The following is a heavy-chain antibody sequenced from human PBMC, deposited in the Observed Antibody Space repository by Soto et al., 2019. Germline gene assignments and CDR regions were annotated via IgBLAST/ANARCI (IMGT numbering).Heavy chain of an antibody. CDR1: GFTFGDYA. J-gene: IGHJ6*03. CDR3: TRKALVANYYYMDV. D-gene: IGHD2-2*01. Sequence: GGSLRLSCTASGFTFGDYAMSWFRQAPGKGLEWVGFIRSKAYGGTTEYAASVKGRFTISRDDSKSIAYLQMNSLKTEDTAVYYCTRKALVANYYYMDVWGKGTTVTVSS. V-gene: IGHV3-49*03. CDR2: IRSKAYGGTT.